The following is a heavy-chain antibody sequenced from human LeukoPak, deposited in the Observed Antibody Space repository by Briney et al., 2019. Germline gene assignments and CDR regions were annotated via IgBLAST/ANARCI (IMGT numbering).Heavy chain of an antibody. J-gene: IGHJ4*02. CDR3: ARGSTAMAFDY. V-gene: IGHV4-4*07. D-gene: IGHD5-18*01. CDR1: GGSISSYY. CDR2: IYSRESI. Sequence: SETLSLTCTVSGGSISSYYWSWIRQPAGKGLEWIGRIYSRESIFYNPSLKSRVTISVDRSKNQFSLKLSSVTAADTAVYYCARGSTAMAFDYWGQGTLVTVSS.